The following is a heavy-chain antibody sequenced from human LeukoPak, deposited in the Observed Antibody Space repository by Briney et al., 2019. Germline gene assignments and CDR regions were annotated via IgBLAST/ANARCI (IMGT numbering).Heavy chain of an antibody. D-gene: IGHD3-3*01. CDR3: ARLRAPRSFGQPESDY. CDR2: INTNTRNP. CDR1: GYIFTNNA. J-gene: IGHJ4*02. V-gene: IGHV7-4-1*02. Sequence: GASVTVSFKASGYIFTNNAMNWVRQAPGQGLEWMGWINTNTRNPTYAQGFTGRFVFSLDTSVSTAYLQISSLKAEDTAVYYCARLRAPRSFGQPESDYWGQGTLVTVSS.